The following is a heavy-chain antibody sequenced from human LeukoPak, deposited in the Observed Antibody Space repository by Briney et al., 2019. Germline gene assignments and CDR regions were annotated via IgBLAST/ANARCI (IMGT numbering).Heavy chain of an antibody. V-gene: IGHV4-38-2*02. J-gene: IGHJ3*02. Sequence: SETLSLTCTVSGYSISSGYYWGWIRQPPGKGLEWIGSIYHSGSTYYNPSLKSRVTISVDTSKNQFSLKLSSVTAADTAVYYCASSDYGGNSYAFDIWGQGTMVTVSS. CDR2: IYHSGST. CDR3: ASSDYGGNSYAFDI. CDR1: GYSISSGYY. D-gene: IGHD4-23*01.